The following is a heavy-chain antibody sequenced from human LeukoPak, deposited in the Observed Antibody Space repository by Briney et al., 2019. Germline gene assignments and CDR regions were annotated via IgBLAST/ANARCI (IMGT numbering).Heavy chain of an antibody. D-gene: IGHD3-10*01. CDR2: INWNGVST. J-gene: IGHJ6*03. CDR1: GFTFDDYG. V-gene: IGHV3-20*04. CDR3: ARSPRIIIVRGLISYYYYMGV. Sequence: GGSLRLSCAASGFTFDDYGMTWVRQAPGKGLEWVSGINWNGVSTGYADSVKGRFTISRDNAKNSLYLQMNSLRAEDTALYYCARSPRIIIVRGLISYYYYMGVWGKGTTVTVSS.